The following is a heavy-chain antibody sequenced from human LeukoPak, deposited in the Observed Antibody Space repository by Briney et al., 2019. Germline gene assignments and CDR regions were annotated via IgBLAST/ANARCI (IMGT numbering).Heavy chain of an antibody. CDR1: GGTFSSYA. J-gene: IGHJ4*01. CDR2: IIPTFGVA. Sequence: GSSVKVSCKASGGTFSSYAISWVRQAPGQGLEWMGRIIPTFGVANYAQKFQGRVTITAGKSTSTAYMELSSLRSEDTAVYYCARVRSLKGPSPPDYWGQGTLVTVSS. V-gene: IGHV1-69*04. CDR3: ARVRSLKGPSPPDY.